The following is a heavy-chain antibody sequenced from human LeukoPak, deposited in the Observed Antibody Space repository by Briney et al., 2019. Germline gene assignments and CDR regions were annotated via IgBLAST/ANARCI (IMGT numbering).Heavy chain of an antibody. D-gene: IGHD3-10*01. CDR2: IYSGGST. Sequence: GGSLRLSCAASGFTASSNYMSWVRQAPGKGLEWVSVIYSGGSTYYADSVKGRFTISRDNSKNTLYLQMNSLRAEDTAVYYCAGLWFGELLTENWFDPWGQGTLVTVSS. J-gene: IGHJ5*02. V-gene: IGHV3-66*01. CDR3: AGLWFGELLTENWFDP. CDR1: GFTASSNY.